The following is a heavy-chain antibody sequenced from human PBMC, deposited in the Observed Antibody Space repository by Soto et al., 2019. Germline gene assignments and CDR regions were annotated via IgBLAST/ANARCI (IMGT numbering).Heavy chain of an antibody. CDR1: GGSITKNNYY. D-gene: IGHD7-27*01. CDR3: ARRVANWGHFDY. Sequence: SETLSLTCSVSGGSITKNNYYWDGIRQPPGKGLEWIATIFYSGTTYYNPSLKSRVTISVDTSKNQFSLKLSSVTATETAVYYCARRVANWGHFDYWGQGALVTVSS. J-gene: IGHJ4*02. CDR2: IFYSGTT. V-gene: IGHV4-39*01.